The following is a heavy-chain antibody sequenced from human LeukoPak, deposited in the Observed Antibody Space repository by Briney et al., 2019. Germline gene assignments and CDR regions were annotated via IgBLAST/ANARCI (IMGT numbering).Heavy chain of an antibody. V-gene: IGHV1-46*01. D-gene: IGHD5-12*01. Sequence: ASVKVSCKASGYTFTSYYMHWVRQAPGQGLEWMGIINPSGGSTSYAQKFQGRVTMTRDTSTSTVYMELSSLRSEDTAVYYCAADSRWLQYREYYFDYWGQGTLVTVSS. CDR1: GYTFTSYY. J-gene: IGHJ4*02. CDR3: AADSRWLQYREYYFDY. CDR2: INPSGGST.